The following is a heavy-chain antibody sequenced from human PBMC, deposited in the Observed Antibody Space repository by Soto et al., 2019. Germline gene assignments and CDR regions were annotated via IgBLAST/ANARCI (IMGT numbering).Heavy chain of an antibody. CDR2: IYYSGST. CDR3: ATYYYGSGDFDY. CDR1: GGSISSGGYF. D-gene: IGHD3-10*01. J-gene: IGHJ4*02. Sequence: PSETLSLTCAVSGGSISSGGYFWSWIRQPPGKGLEWIGSIYYSGSTYYNPSLKSRVTISVDTSKNQFSLKLSSVTAADTAVYYCATYYYGSGDFDYWGQGTLVTVSS. V-gene: IGHV4-39*01.